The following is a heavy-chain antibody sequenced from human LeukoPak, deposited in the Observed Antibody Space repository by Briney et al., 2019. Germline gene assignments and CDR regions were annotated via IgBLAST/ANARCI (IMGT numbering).Heavy chain of an antibody. D-gene: IGHD1-26*01. CDR1: GYTFSDYY. V-gene: IGHV1-2*02. CDR3: ARPIRGSYVEDVFDI. CDR2: INPSSGGT. Sequence: ASVKVSCKTSGYTFSDYYLLWVRQAPGQGLEWMGWINPSSGGTKNAQKFQGRVTMTRDTSISTGYMELSRLRSDDTAVYYCARPIRGSYVEDVFDIWGQGTMVTVSA. J-gene: IGHJ3*02.